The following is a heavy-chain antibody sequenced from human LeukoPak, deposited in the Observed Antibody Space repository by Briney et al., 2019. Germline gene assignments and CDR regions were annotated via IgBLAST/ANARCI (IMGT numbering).Heavy chain of an antibody. Sequence: SETPSLTCTVSGGSISSNYWSWIRQPPGKGLEWIGYINNIESTTYNPSLKSPVTISIDTSKNQFSLKLSSVTAADTAVYYCARDRNGEGLFDYWGQGTLVTVSS. J-gene: IGHJ4*02. CDR1: GGSISSNY. V-gene: IGHV4-59*01. CDR3: ARDRNGEGLFDY. CDR2: INNIEST. D-gene: IGHD4-11*01.